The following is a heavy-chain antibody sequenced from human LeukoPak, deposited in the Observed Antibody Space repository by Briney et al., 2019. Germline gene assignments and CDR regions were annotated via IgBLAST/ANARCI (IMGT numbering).Heavy chain of an antibody. D-gene: IGHD3-10*01. CDR3: AKDISVYGSRGFDP. J-gene: IGHJ5*02. CDR1: GFTFDDYA. V-gene: IGHV3-43*02. CDR2: ISGDGGST. Sequence: GGSLRLSCAAPGFTFDDYAMHWVRQAPGKGLEWVSLISGDGGSTYYADSVKGRFTISRDNSKISLYLQMNSLRTEDTALYYCAKDISVYGSRGFDPWGQGTLVTVSS.